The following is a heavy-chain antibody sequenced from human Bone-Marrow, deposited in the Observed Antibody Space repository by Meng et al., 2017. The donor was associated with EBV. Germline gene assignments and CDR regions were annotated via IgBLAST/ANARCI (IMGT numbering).Heavy chain of an antibody. J-gene: IGHJ4*02. Sequence: QIAVGDSGPPLVKPTTHLSPTCPFSEFSLSTCGVGVGGIRQPPGKSLEWLAVIYWDDAKRYSPSLKSRLTIAKDTSKNPVVLTMTNMDPVDAATYYCAHLIAARPFDYWGRGSLVTVSS. V-gene: IGHV2-5*02. CDR1: EFSLSTCGVG. CDR3: AHLIAARPFDY. D-gene: IGHD6-6*01. CDR2: IYWDDAK.